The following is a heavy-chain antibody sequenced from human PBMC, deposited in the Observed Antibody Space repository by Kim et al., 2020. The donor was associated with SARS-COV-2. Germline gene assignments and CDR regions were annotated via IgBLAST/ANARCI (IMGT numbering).Heavy chain of an antibody. Sequence: KESGTFQGRVTITRDTSASTAYMELSSLRSEDTALYYCARATGSGSYLLDFWGQGTLVTVSS. J-gene: IGHJ4*02. V-gene: IGHV1-3*01. D-gene: IGHD3-10*01. CDR3: ARATGSGSYLLDF.